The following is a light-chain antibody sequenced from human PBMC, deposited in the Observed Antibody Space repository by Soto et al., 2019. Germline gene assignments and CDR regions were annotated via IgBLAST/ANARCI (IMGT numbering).Light chain of an antibody. J-gene: IGLJ1*01. Sequence: QSALTQPASVSGSPGQSITISCTGTSSDVGGYNYVSWYHQHTGKAPKLMIYEVSNRPSGVSNRFSGSKSGNTASLTISGLQAEDEADYYCSSYTSSSTYVFGTGTKLTVL. CDR2: EVS. CDR3: SSYTSSSTYV. V-gene: IGLV2-14*01. CDR1: SSDVGGYNY.